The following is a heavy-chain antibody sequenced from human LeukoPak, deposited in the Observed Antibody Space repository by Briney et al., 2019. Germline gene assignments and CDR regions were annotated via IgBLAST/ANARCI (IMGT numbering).Heavy chain of an antibody. CDR1: GYDFSTYW. CDR3: ARQQIYQLGPNFDN. V-gene: IGHV5-51*01. CDR2: IYPGDSDT. J-gene: IGHJ4*02. D-gene: IGHD5-12*01. Sequence: GESLKISCTGSGYDFSTYWIGWVRQLPGKHPDCMGIIYPGDSDTRYSPSFQSQVIISADKSISTTYLQWSSLMASASAMYYCARQQIYQLGPNFDNWGQGTLVTVSS.